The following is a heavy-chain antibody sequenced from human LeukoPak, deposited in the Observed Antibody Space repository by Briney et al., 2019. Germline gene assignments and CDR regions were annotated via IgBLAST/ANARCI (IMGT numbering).Heavy chain of an antibody. J-gene: IGHJ4*02. CDR1: GGSFSGYY. V-gene: IGHV4-34*01. Sequence: SETLSLTCAVYGGSFSGYYWSWIRQPPGKGLEWIGEINHSGSTNYNPSLKSRVTTSVDTSKNQFSLKLSSVTAADTAVYYCARDKGYDSSGYVFWGQGTLVTVSS. CDR3: ARDKGYDSSGYVF. CDR2: INHSGST. D-gene: IGHD3-22*01.